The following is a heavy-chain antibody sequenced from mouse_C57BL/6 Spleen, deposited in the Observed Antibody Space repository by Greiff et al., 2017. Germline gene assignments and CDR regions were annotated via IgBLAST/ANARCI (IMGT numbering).Heavy chain of an antibody. Sequence: VQLQQSGPVLVKPGASVQMSCKASGYTFTDYYMHWVKQSHGKSLEWIGVINPYNGGTSYNQKFKGKATLPVDKSSSTAYMELNILTSEDSAVYYCARHYDYGNGGWFAYWGQGTLVTVSA. CDR1: GYTFTDYY. D-gene: IGHD2-4*01. V-gene: IGHV1-19*01. J-gene: IGHJ3*01. CDR2: INPYNGGT. CDR3: ARHYDYGNGGWFAY.